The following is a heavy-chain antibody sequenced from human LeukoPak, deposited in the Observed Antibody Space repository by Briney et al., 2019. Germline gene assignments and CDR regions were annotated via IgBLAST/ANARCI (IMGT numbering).Heavy chain of an antibody. D-gene: IGHD6-19*01. CDR2: INHSGST. V-gene: IGHV4-34*01. J-gene: IGHJ3*02. CDR3: ARSIAVAGASPKDAFNI. CDR1: GGSFSCYY. Sequence: SETLSLPCAVYGGSFSCYYWSWIRPPPGKGAEWIWGINHSGSTNYNPSLKSRVTISVDTSKNQFSLKLSSVTAADTAVYYCARSIAVAGASPKDAFNIWGQGTMVTVSS.